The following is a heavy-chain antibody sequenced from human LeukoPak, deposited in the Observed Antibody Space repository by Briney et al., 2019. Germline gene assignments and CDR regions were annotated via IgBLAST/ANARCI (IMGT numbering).Heavy chain of an antibody. J-gene: IGHJ4*02. V-gene: IGHV3-9*01. Sequence: GRSLRLSCAASGFAFDDHAMHWVRQAPGKGLEWVSGINWSSGSTGYADSVKGRFTISRDNAKNSLYLQMNSLRVEDTALYYCAKDISAYYYGSGTSPDYWGQGTLVTVSS. D-gene: IGHD3-10*01. CDR2: INWSSGST. CDR3: AKDISAYYYGSGTSPDY. CDR1: GFAFDDHA.